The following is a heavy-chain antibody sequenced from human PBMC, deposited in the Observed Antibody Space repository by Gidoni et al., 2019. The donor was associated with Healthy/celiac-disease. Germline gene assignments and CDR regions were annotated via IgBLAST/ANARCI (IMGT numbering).Heavy chain of an antibody. CDR1: GFTFSSYS. CDR3: ARRGHNYYDSSFDY. Sequence: EVQLVESGGGLVKPGGSLRLSCAASGFTFSSYSMNWVRQAPGKGLEWVSSISSSSSYIYYADSVKGRFTISRDNAKNSLYLQMNSLRAEDTAVYYCARRGHNYYDSSFDYWGQGTLVTVSS. J-gene: IGHJ4*02. CDR2: ISSSSSYI. D-gene: IGHD3-22*01. V-gene: IGHV3-21*01.